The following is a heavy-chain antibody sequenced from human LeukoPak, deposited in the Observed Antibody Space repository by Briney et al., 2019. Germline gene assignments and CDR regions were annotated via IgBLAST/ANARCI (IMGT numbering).Heavy chain of an antibody. CDR2: IIPIFGTA. Sequence: SVKVSCKASGGTFSSYAISWVRQAPGQGLEWMGGIIPIFGTANYAQKFQGRVTITADESTSTAYMELSSLRSEDTAVYYCASRVMVAQEAYYYYGMDVWGQGTTVTVSS. CDR3: ASRVMVAQEAYYYYGMDV. CDR1: GGTFSSYA. D-gene: IGHD5-12*01. J-gene: IGHJ6*02. V-gene: IGHV1-69*13.